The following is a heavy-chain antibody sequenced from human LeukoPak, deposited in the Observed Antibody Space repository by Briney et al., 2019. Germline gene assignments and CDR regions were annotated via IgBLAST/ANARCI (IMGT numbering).Heavy chain of an antibody. V-gene: IGHV3-23*01. D-gene: IGHD3-16*02. CDR3: AKDLDDYVWGSYRTDY. CDR2: IGGSGGST. J-gene: IGHJ4*02. Sequence: GGSLRLSCAASGFTFSSYAMSWVRQAPGKGLEWVSAIGGSGGSTYYADSVKGRFTISRDNSKNTLYLQMNSLRAEDTAVYYCAKDLDDYVWGSYRTDYWGQGTLVTVSS. CDR1: GFTFSSYA.